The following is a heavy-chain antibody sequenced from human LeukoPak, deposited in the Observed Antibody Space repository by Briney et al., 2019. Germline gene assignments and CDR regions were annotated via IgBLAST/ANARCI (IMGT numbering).Heavy chain of an antibody. CDR3: SRSPAKMWYDPNRALDI. J-gene: IGHJ3*02. Sequence: GGSLRLSCAASGFVFSSLPMSWVRQAPGEGLEWIAAISGSGETTNYADAVMGRFTIARDNSKDTLYLQMDRLRADDTALYFCSRSPAKMWYDPNRALDIWGQGTLVTVS. V-gene: IGHV3-23*01. CDR2: ISGSGETT. CDR1: GFVFSSLP. D-gene: IGHD1-1*01.